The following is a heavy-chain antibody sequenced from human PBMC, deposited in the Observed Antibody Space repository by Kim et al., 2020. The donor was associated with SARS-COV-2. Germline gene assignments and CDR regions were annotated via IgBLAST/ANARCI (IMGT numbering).Heavy chain of an antibody. V-gene: IGHV3-23*01. Sequence: TYYAASVKGRFTISRDNSKNTMFLQMNSLRVEDTAVYYCAKDQGIDPFDYWGQGTLVTVSS. J-gene: IGHJ4*02. CDR3: AKDQGIDPFDY. CDR2: T.